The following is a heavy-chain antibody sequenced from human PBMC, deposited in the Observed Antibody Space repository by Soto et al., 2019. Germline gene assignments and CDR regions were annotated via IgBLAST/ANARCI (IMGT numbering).Heavy chain of an antibody. CDR1: GGSISSYY. J-gene: IGHJ5*02. CDR3: ARSIQYSSNLVWFDP. CDR2: IYYSGST. D-gene: IGHD6-13*01. Sequence: PSETLSLTCTVSGGSISSYYWSWIRQPPGKGLEWIGYIYYSGSTNYNPSLKSRVTISVDTSKNQFSLKLSSVTAADTAVYYCARSIQYSSNLVWFDPWGQGTLVTVSS. V-gene: IGHV4-59*01.